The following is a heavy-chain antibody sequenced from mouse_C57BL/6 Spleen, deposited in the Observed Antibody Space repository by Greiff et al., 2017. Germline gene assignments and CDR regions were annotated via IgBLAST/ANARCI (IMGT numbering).Heavy chain of an antibody. CDR2: IRNKANGYTT. CDR1: GFTFTDYY. CDR3: ARSYYGTSYGAMDY. Sequence: EVTLVESGGGLVQPGGSLSLSCAASGFTFTDYYMSWVRQPPGKALEWLGFIRNKANGYTTEYSASVKGRFTISRDNSQSILYLQMNALRAEDSATYYCARSYYGTSYGAMDYWGQGTSVTVSS. J-gene: IGHJ4*01. V-gene: IGHV7-3*01. D-gene: IGHD1-1*01.